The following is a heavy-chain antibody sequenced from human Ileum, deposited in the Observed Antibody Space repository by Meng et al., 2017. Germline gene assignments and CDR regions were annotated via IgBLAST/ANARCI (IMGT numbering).Heavy chain of an antibody. Sequence: GESLKISCAASGFTFSSYAMTWVRQAPGKGLEWVSAMSASGGSTYYADSVKGRFTISRDNSKNTLFLQMDSLRAEDTAVYYCAKNAKIGYCGGDCYSDCWGQGALVTVSS. D-gene: IGHD2-21*02. J-gene: IGHJ4*02. CDR2: MSASGGST. CDR1: GFTFSSYA. CDR3: AKNAKIGYCGGDCYSDC. V-gene: IGHV3-23*01.